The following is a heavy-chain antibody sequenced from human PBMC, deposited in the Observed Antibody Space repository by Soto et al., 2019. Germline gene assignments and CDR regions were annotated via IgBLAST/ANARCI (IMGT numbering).Heavy chain of an antibody. CDR3: ARHHGSPVPLGS. CDR2: IDPSDSYT. CDR1: GYSFTSYW. V-gene: IGHV5-10-1*01. Sequence: GESLKISCKGSGYSFTSYWISWVCQMPGKGLEWMGRIDPSDSYTNYSPSFQGHVTISADKSISTAYLQWSSLKASDTAMYYCARHHGSPVPLGSSGQGTLVTVSS. D-gene: IGHD2-2*03. J-gene: IGHJ5*02.